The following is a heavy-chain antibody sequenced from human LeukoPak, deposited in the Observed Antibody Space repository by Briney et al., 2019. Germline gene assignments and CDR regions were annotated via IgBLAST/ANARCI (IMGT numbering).Heavy chain of an antibody. CDR3: ARDKVVTTEVTQHFQH. V-gene: IGHV1-18*01. J-gene: IGHJ1*01. CDR1: GYTFTSYG. D-gene: IGHD4-23*01. CDR2: ISAYNGNT. Sequence: ASVKVSCKASGYTFTSYGISWVRPAPGQGLEWMGWISAYNGNTNYAQKLQGRVTMTTDTSTSTAYMELRSLRSDDTAVYYCARDKVVTTEVTQHFQHWGQGTLVTVSS.